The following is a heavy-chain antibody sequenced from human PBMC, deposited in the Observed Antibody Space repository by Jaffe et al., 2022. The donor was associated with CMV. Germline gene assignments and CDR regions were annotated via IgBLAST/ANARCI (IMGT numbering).Heavy chain of an antibody. CDR2: IRSKAYGGTT. Sequence: EVQLVESGGGLVKPGRSLRLSCTASGFTFGDYAMSWFRQAPGKGLEWVGFIRSKAYGGTTEYAASVKGRFTISRDDSKSIAYLQMNSLKTEDTAVYYCRAIVLMVYATRRVVATGGQGTLVTVSS. J-gene: IGHJ4*02. CDR3: RAIVLMVYATRRVVAT. V-gene: IGHV3-49*05. CDR1: GFTFGDYA. D-gene: IGHD2-8*01.